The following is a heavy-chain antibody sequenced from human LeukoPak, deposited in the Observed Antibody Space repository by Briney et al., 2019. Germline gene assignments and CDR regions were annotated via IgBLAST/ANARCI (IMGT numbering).Heavy chain of an antibody. J-gene: IGHJ4*02. D-gene: IGHD1-14*01. CDR1: GFTVSSNY. CDR3: TRDSYTNTWHEEGRDY. Sequence: GGSLRLSCAASGFTVSSNYMSWVRQAPGKGLEWVANIKEDGSDKHYVESVKGRFTISRDNAKNSLYLQMNSLRAEDTAVYYCTRDSYTNTWHEEGRDYWGQGTLVIVSS. V-gene: IGHV3-7*01. CDR2: IKEDGSDK.